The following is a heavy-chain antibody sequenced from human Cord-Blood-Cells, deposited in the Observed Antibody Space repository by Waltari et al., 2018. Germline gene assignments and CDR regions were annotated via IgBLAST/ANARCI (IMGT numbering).Heavy chain of an antibody. CDR2: IIPIFGTA. J-gene: IGHJ5*02. CDR3: ARIILTGYYNWFDP. CDR1: GGTFSSYA. V-gene: IGHV1-69*12. D-gene: IGHD3-9*01. Sequence: QVQLVQSGAEVKKPGYSVKVSCKASGGTFSSYAISWVRQAPGQGLEWMGGIIPIFGTANYAQKFQGRVTITADESTSTAYMELSSLRSEDTAVYYCARIILTGYYNWFDPWGQGTLVTVSS.